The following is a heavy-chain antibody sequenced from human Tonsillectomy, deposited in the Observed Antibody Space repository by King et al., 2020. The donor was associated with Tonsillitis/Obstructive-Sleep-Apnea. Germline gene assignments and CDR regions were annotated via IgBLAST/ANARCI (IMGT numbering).Heavy chain of an antibody. CDR3: ARTCSGGSCYFPYYFDY. CDR2: ISGYNGNT. J-gene: IGHJ4*02. Sequence: VQLVESGAEVKKPGASVKVSCTASGYTFSSYGISWVRQAPGQGLEWMGWISGYNGNTDYEQKFEGRVSMTTDTSTSTAYMELGSLRSDDTAVYYCARTCSGGSCYFPYYFDYWGQGTLVTVSS. D-gene: IGHD2-15*01. CDR1: GYTFSSYG. V-gene: IGHV1-18*01.